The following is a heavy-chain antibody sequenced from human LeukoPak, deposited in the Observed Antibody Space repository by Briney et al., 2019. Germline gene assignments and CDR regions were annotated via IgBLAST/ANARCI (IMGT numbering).Heavy chain of an antibody. Sequence: SQTLSLTCTVSGGSISSGDYYWSWIRQPPGKGLVWIGYIYYSGSTYYNPSLKSRVTISVDTSKNQFSLKLSSVTAADTAVYYCARVSSGWFFDYWGQGTLVTVSS. CDR3: ARVSSGWFFDY. CDR2: IYYSGST. D-gene: IGHD6-19*01. J-gene: IGHJ4*02. CDR1: GGSISSGDYY. V-gene: IGHV4-30-4*08.